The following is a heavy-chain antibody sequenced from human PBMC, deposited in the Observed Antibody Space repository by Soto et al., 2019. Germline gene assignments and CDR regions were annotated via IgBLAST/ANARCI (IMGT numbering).Heavy chain of an antibody. Sequence: QVQLVESGGGVVQPGRSLRLSCAASGFTFNTYGMHWVRQAPGKGLEWVALIWYDGSNKYYADSVKGRFTISRDNSKNTLYLQMNSLRAEDTAVYYCAGNKYGGKDYWGQGTLVTVSS. D-gene: IGHD2-15*01. CDR3: AGNKYGGKDY. V-gene: IGHV3-33*01. CDR1: GFTFNTYG. CDR2: IWYDGSNK. J-gene: IGHJ4*02.